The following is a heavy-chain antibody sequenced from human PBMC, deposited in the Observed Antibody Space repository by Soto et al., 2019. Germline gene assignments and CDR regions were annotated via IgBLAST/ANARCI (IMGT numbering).Heavy chain of an antibody. J-gene: IGHJ4*02. Sequence: TSVTMSLTCTVAGGSIRSSSYYWGWIKQPPGKGLEWIGSIYYSGSTYYNPSLKSRVTISVDTSKNQFSLKLSSVTAADTAVYYCARHGDRDGYNQGAVDYWGQGTLVTVSS. V-gene: IGHV4-39*01. D-gene: IGHD5-12*01. CDR3: ARHGDRDGYNQGAVDY. CDR1: GGSIRSSSYY. CDR2: IYYSGST.